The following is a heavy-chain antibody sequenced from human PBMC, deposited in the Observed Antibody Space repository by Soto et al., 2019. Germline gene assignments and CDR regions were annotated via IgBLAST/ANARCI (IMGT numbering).Heavy chain of an antibody. D-gene: IGHD1-1*01. CDR1: GFTFSSYA. Sequence: QVQLVESGGGVVQPGRSLRLSCAASGFTFSSYAMHWVRQAPGKGLEWVAVISYDGSNKYYADSVKGRFTISRDNSKNTLYLQMNSLRAEDTAVYYCARDWIKLADPFNWFDPWGQGTLVTVSS. V-gene: IGHV3-30-3*01. CDR2: ISYDGSNK. J-gene: IGHJ5*02. CDR3: ARDWIKLADPFNWFDP.